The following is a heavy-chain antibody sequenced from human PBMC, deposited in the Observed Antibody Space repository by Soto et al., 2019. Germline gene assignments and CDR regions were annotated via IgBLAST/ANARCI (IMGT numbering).Heavy chain of an antibody. V-gene: IGHV1-69*08. D-gene: IGHD2-15*01. J-gene: IGHJ3*02. Sequence: QVQLVQSGAEVKKPGSSVKVSCKASGGTFSSYTISWVRQAPGQGLEWMGRIIPILGIANYAQKFQGRVTITADKSTSTAYMELSSLRSEDTVVYYCARDYRYCSGGSCYSDAFDIWGQGTMVTVSS. CDR2: IIPILGIA. CDR1: GGTFSSYT. CDR3: ARDYRYCSGGSCYSDAFDI.